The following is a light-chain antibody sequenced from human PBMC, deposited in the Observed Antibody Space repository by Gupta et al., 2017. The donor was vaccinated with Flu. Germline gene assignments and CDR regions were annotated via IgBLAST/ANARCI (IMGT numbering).Light chain of an antibody. CDR2: GAS. J-gene: IGKJ1*01. V-gene: IGKV3-15*01. CDR1: HGGSSY. Sequence: LSASLGCRATLSCRASHGGSSYLAWYQQKPGQAPQLLIYGASTRATGIPARFSGSGSGTDFTLKISRLQSEDFAVYYCKQYKNWPLTFGQGTKVEIK. CDR3: KQYKNWPLT.